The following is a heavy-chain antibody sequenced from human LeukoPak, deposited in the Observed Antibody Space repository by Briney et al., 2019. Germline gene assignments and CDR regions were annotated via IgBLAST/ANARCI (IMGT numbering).Heavy chain of an antibody. CDR2: IYTSGST. J-gene: IGHJ6*03. CDR3: ARGRPYCSSTSCYYYYYMDV. CDR1: GGSISSYY. V-gene: IGHV4-4*07. D-gene: IGHD2-2*01. Sequence: SETLSLTCTVSGGSISSYYWSWIRQPAGKGLEWIGRIYTSGSTNYNPSLKSRVTMSVDTSKNQFSLKLSSVTAADTAVYYCARGRPYCSSTSCYYYYYMDVWGKGTTVTVSS.